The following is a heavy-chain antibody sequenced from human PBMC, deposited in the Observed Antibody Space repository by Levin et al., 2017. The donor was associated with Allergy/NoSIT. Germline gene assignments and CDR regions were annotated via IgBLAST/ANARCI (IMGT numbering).Heavy chain of an antibody. CDR1: GFTVSSNY. Sequence: GESLKISCAASGFTVSSNYMSWVRQAPGKGLEWVSVIYSGGSTYYADSVKGRFTISRDNSKNTLYLQMNSLRAEDTAVYYCAKGDGYIKSDYWGQGTLVTVSS. J-gene: IGHJ4*02. CDR2: IYSGGST. CDR3: AKGDGYIKSDY. D-gene: IGHD5-24*01. V-gene: IGHV3-53*01.